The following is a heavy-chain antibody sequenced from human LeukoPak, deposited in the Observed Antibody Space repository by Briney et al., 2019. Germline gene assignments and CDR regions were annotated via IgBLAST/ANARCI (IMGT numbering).Heavy chain of an antibody. V-gene: IGHV3-30*04. CDR3: ATARWVTTDFDY. J-gene: IGHJ4*02. CDR1: GFTFSSYA. CDR2: IAYDGSNK. D-gene: IGHD4-17*01. Sequence: GGSLRLSCAASGFTFSSYAMHWVRQAPGKGLECVAVIAYDGSNKYYADSVKGRSTISRDNSKNTLYLQMNSLRAEDTAVYYCATARWVTTDFDYWGQGTLVTVSS.